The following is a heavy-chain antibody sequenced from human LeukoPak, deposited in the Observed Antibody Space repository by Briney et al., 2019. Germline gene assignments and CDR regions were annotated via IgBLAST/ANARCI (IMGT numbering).Heavy chain of an antibody. D-gene: IGHD3-22*01. CDR2: IYYSGST. CDR3: ARSPRYYDSSLYYYYYYMDV. V-gene: IGHV4-59*01. J-gene: IGHJ6*03. CDR1: GGSISSYY. Sequence: PSETLSLTCTVSGGSISSYYWSWIRQPPGKGLEWIGYIYYSGSTNDNPSLKSQVTISVDTSKNQFSLKLSSVTAADTAVYYCARSPRYYDSSLYYYYYYMDVWGKGTTVTVSS.